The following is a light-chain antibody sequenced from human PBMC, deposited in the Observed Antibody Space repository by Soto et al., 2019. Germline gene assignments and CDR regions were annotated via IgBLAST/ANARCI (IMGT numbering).Light chain of an antibody. CDR2: DAS. CDR1: QSVNNRY. J-gene: IGKJ5*01. Sequence: EIVLTQSPGTLSLSPGERATLSCRASQSVNNRYLAWYQQKPGQAPRLLVYDASSRATDIPDRFSGSGSGTDFTLTISRLEPEDFALYYCQQYGTSALTFGQGTRLEIK. CDR3: QQYGTSALT. V-gene: IGKV3-20*01.